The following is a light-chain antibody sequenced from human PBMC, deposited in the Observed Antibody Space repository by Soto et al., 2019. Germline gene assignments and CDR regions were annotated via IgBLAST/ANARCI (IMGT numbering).Light chain of an antibody. CDR2: KVF. CDR3: MQTAHWPYT. V-gene: IGKV2-30*01. J-gene: IGKJ2*01. CDR1: QSLLYADGNTY. Sequence: DVVMTQSPLSLPVTLGESASISCTSSQSLLYADGNTYLNWLQQRPGQSPRRLIYKVFNRDSGVPDRFSGSASGSEFTLTISRVEAEDIGVYYCMQTAHWPYTFGRGTKVDLK.